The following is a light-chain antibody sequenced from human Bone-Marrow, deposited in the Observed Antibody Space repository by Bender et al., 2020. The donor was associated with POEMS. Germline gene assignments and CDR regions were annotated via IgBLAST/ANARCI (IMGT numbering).Light chain of an antibody. Sequence: QSALTQPASVSGSPGQSITISCSGTGSDFGDFDSVSWYQQPPGKAPKLIIFGVSHRPSGVSIRFSGSKSGNSAFLTISGLQAEDEADYYCSSFTTTNTRYVFGGGTKVTVL. J-gene: IGLJ1*01. CDR1: GSDFGDFDS. V-gene: IGLV2-14*01. CDR3: SSFTTTNTRYV. CDR2: GVS.